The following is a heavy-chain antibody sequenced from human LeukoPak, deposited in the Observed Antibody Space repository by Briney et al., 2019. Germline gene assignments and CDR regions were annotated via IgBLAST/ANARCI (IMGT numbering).Heavy chain of an antibody. Sequence: PGGSLRHSCAASGFTFSSYGMHWVRQAPAKGLEWVAVISYDGSNKYYADSVKGRFTISRDNSKNTLYLQMNSLRAEDTAVYYCAKDSSFYGDYFDYWGQGTLVTVSS. CDR2: ISYDGSNK. D-gene: IGHD4-17*01. J-gene: IGHJ4*02. CDR1: GFTFSSYG. V-gene: IGHV3-30*18. CDR3: AKDSSFYGDYFDY.